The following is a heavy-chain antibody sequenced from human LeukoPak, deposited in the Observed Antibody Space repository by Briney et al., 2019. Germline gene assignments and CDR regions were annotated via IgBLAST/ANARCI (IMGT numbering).Heavy chain of an antibody. CDR2: INADNGNT. J-gene: IGHJ5*02. Sequence: GASVKVSCKASGYTFSSFGISWVRQAPGQGLELMGWINADNGNTNYAQNFQGRVTMTTDTSTSTAYMELRSLRSDDTAVYYCVRIGVVVPAAWFDPWGQGTLVTVSS. V-gene: IGHV1-18*01. CDR3: VRIGVVVPAAWFDP. D-gene: IGHD2-2*01. CDR1: GYTFSSFG.